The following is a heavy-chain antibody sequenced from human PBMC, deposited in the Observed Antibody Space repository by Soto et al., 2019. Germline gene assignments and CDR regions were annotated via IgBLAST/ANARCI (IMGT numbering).Heavy chain of an antibody. CDR2: INAGNGNT. J-gene: IGHJ6*03. CDR1: GYTFTSYA. V-gene: IGHV1-3*01. D-gene: IGHD2-2*01. Sequence: QVQLVQSGAEVKKPGASVKVSCKASGYTFTSYAMHWVRQAPGQRLEWMGWINAGNGNTKYSQKFQGRVTNTRDTSASTAYMELSSLRSEDTAVYYCAREYIVVVPAARQTYYYYYMDVWGKGTTVTVSS. CDR3: AREYIVVVPAARQTYYYYYMDV.